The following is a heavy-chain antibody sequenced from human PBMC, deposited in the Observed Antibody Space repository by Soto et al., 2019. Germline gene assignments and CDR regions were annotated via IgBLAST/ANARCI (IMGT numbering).Heavy chain of an antibody. D-gene: IGHD6-6*01. V-gene: IGHV3-23*01. CDR3: AKALYGSSSPYYYGMDV. CDR2: ISGSGGAT. CDR1: GFTFSSYA. Sequence: LRLSCAASGFTFSSYAMTWVRQAPGKGLEWVSIISGSGGATYYADSVKGRFSISRDNSKNTLYLQMNSLRAEDTAVYFCAKALYGSSSPYYYGMDVWGQGTTVTVSS. J-gene: IGHJ6*02.